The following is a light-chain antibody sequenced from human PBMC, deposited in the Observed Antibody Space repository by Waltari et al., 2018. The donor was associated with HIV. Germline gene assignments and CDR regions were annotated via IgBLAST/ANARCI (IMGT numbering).Light chain of an antibody. CDR2: GAS. V-gene: IGKV1-9*01. CDR3: QQLSTYPIT. Sequence: DIQLTQSPSFLSASVGDRVTITCRASEDIDNYLAWYQQRPGKAPKLKIYGASTLQSGVPSRFSGSGSGTEFTLTISSLQPEDFATDFCQQLSTYPITFGQGTRLEIK. J-gene: IGKJ5*01. CDR1: EDIDNY.